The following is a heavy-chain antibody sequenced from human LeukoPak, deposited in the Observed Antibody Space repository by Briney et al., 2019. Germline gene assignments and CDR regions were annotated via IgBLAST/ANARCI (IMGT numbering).Heavy chain of an antibody. Sequence: GGSLRLSCAASGFTFDDYSMHWVRQAPGKGLEWVSGISWNSGSIGYADSVKGRFTISRDNAKNSLYLQMNSLRAEDMALYYCAKDSTAMIVAPDGYWGQGTLVTVSS. CDR2: ISWNSGSI. V-gene: IGHV3-9*03. CDR1: GFTFDDYS. J-gene: IGHJ4*02. D-gene: IGHD3-22*01. CDR3: AKDSTAMIVAPDGY.